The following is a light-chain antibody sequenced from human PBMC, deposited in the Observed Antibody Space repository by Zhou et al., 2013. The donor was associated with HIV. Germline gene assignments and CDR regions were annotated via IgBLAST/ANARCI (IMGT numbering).Light chain of an antibody. V-gene: IGLV2-14*03. CDR3: CSYAGSSTFVV. CDR2: DVG. CDR1: SSDVGGSNY. Sequence: QSALTQPASVSGSPGQSITISCTATSSDVGGSNYISWYQQHPGKAPKLMIYDVGSRPSGVSNRFSGSKSDNTASLTISGLLAEDEADYYCCSYAGSSTFVVFGGGTKLTVL. J-gene: IGLJ2*01.